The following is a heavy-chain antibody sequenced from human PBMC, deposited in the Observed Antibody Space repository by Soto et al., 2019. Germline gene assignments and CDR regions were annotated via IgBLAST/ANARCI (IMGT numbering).Heavy chain of an antibody. CDR3: AREPEEVYYYGMDV. J-gene: IGHJ6*02. CDR2: IWYDGSNK. V-gene: IGHV3-33*01. CDR1: GFTFSSYG. Sequence: GGSLRLSCAASGFTFSSYGMHWVRQAPGKGLEWVAVIWYDGSNKYYADSVKGRFTISRDNSKNTLYLQMNSLRAEDTAVYYCAREPEEVYYYGMDVWGQGTTVTVSS.